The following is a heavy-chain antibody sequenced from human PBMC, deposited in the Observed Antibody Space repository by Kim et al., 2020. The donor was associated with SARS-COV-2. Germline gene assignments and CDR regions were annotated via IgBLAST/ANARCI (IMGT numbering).Heavy chain of an antibody. Sequence: SETLSLTCAVSGGSLSSNNWWSWVRQPPGKGLEWIGEVWHSGATNYIPSLKSRVTISMDKSKSHFSLQLTSVTAADTAMYYCARGNASDRPCFDYWGQG. CDR2: VWHSGAT. V-gene: IGHV4-4*02. D-gene: IGHD6-6*01. J-gene: IGHJ4*02. CDR1: GGSLSSNNW. CDR3: ARGNASDRPCFDY.